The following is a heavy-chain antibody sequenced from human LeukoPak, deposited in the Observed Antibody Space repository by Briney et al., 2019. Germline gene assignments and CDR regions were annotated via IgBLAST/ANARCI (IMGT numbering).Heavy chain of an antibody. CDR1: GFTFSSYG. D-gene: IGHD3-22*01. CDR2: ISYDGSNK. J-gene: IGHJ4*02. V-gene: IGHV3-30*18. CDR3: AKLYYYDSSGYRDFDY. Sequence: GRSLRLSCAASGFTFSSYGMHWVRQAPGKGLEWVAVISYDGSNKYCADSVKGRFTISRDNSKNTLYLQMNSLRAEDTAVYYCAKLYYYDSSGYRDFDYWGQGTLVTVSS.